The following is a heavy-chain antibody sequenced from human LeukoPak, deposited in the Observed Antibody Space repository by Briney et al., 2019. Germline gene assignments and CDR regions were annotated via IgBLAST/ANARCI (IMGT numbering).Heavy chain of an antibody. CDR1: GFTFSSYV. Sequence: PGGSLRLSCAASGFTFSSYVMSWVRQAPGKGLEWVSTISGNGRSTYYADSVKGRFTISRDNSKNTVNLQMNSLRAEDTAIYYCAKGGPNDYWGQGTVVTVSS. CDR3: AKGGPNDY. CDR2: ISGNGRST. D-gene: IGHD3-16*01. V-gene: IGHV3-23*01. J-gene: IGHJ4*02.